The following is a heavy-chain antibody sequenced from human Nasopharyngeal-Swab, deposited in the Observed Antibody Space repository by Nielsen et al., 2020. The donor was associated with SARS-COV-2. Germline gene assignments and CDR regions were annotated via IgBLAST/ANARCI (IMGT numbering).Heavy chain of an antibody. V-gene: IGHV3-21*01. J-gene: IGHJ6*03. CDR2: ISSSSTYI. CDR1: GFTFNTCT. CDR3: ARDPSDYYYYMDV. Sequence: GESLKISWAASGFTFNTCTMNWVRQAPGKGLEWVSSISSSSTYIYYADSVKGRFTISRDNVKNSLYLQMNSLRAEDTAVYYCARDPSDYYYYMDVWGKGTTVTVSS.